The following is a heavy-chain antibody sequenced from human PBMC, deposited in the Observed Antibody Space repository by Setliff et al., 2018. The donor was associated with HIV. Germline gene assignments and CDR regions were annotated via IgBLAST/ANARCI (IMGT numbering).Heavy chain of an antibody. J-gene: IGHJ3*01. V-gene: IGHV4-34*01. CDR2: INHSGST. CDR3: ARDHYGDVWGTYRPDAFDV. D-gene: IGHD3-16*02. CDR1: NGSFSGYY. Sequence: SETLSLTCAVYNGSFSGYYWSWIRQPPGRGLEWIGEINHSGSTNYKPSLKSRVTISVDTSKNQFSLKLSSVTAADMALYYCARDHYGDVWGTYRPDAFDVWGQGTMVTVSS.